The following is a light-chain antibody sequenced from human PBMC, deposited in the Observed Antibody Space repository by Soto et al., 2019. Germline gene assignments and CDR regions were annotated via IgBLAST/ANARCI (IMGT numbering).Light chain of an antibody. CDR1: QRISTK. CDR3: QQYNSYSPWT. V-gene: IGKV3-15*01. CDR2: HAS. Sequence: EFVLWQSPYTLPESPGARATLSCRASQRISTKLAWYQQKPGQAPNLLIYHASARATGIPARFSGSGSGTEFTLTISSLQPEDFAAYYCQQYNSYSPWTFGQGTKVDIK. J-gene: IGKJ1*01.